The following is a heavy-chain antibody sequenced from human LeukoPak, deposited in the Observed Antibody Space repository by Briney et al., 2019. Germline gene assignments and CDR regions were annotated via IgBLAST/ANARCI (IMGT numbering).Heavy chain of an antibody. CDR1: GGTFSSYA. CDR2: IIPIFGTA. V-gene: IGHV1-69*05. J-gene: IGHJ4*02. Sequence: GASVKVSCKXSGGTFSSYAISWVRQAPGQGLERMGGIIPIFGTANYAQKFQGRVTITTDESTSTAYMELSSLRSEDTAVYYCARGGGSQAFDYWGQGTLVTVSS. CDR3: ARGGGSQAFDY. D-gene: IGHD1-26*01.